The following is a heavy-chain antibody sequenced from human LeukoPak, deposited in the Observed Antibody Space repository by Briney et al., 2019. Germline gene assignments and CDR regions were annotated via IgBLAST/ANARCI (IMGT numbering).Heavy chain of an antibody. CDR2: ISSSSSTI. CDR3: ARENGDYYYYYYYMDV. J-gene: IGHJ6*03. CDR1: GFTFSSYG. D-gene: IGHD4-17*01. Sequence: GGSLRLSCAASGFTFSSYGMHWVRQAPGKGLEWVSYISSSSSTIYYADSVKGRFTISRDNAKNSLYLQMNSLRVEDTAVYFCARENGDYYYYYYYMDVWGKGTTVTVSS. V-gene: IGHV3-48*01.